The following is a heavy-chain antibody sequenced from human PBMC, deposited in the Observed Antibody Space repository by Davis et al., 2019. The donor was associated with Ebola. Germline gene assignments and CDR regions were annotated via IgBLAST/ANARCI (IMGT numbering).Heavy chain of an antibody. J-gene: IGHJ4*02. Sequence: GESLKISCAASGFTFSDYYMSWIRQARGKGLEWVSYISNSGSTIYYADSVKGRFTISRDNAKNSLYLPMNSLRAEDTAVYYCARLNSGYDYVVFWGQGTLVTVSS. CDR3: ARLNSGYDYVVF. V-gene: IGHV3-11*01. D-gene: IGHD5-12*01. CDR1: GFTFSDYY. CDR2: ISNSGSTI.